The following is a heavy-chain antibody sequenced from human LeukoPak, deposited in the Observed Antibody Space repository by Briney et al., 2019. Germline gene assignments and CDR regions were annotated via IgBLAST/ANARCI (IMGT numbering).Heavy chain of an antibody. CDR1: GGSISSGGYY. Sequence: SETLSLTCTVSGGSISSGGYYWSWIRQHPGKGLEWIGYIYYSGSTYYNPSLKSRVTISVDTSKSQFSLKLSSVTAADTAVYYCATGRLYYYYGMDVWGQGTTVTVSS. CDR2: IYYSGST. V-gene: IGHV4-61*08. CDR3: ATGRLYYYYGMDV. J-gene: IGHJ6*02.